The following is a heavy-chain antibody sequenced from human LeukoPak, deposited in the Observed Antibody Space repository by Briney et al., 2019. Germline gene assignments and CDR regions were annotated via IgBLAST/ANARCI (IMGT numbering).Heavy chain of an antibody. CDR1: GGSFSGYY. CDR2: INHSGST. V-gene: IGHV4-34*01. Sequence: SETLSLTCAVYGGSFSGYYWSWIRQPPGKGLEWIGEINHSGSTNYHPSLKRRVSISVDTSKNQFSLKLSSVTAADTAVYYCARMGRDGYNYDYMDVWGKGTTVTVSS. J-gene: IGHJ6*03. D-gene: IGHD5-24*01. CDR3: ARMGRDGYNYDYMDV.